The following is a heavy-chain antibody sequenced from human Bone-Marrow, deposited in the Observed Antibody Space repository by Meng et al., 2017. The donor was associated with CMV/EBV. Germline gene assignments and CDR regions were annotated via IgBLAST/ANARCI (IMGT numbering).Heavy chain of an antibody. D-gene: IGHD3-22*01. CDR2: IYWNDDK. J-gene: IGHJ4*02. Sequence: SGPTLVKPTQTLTLTCTFSGFSPSTSGVGVGWIRQPPGKALEWLALIYWNDDKRYSPSLKSRLTITKDTSKNQLVLTMTNMDPVDTATYYRAHRPHGTYDSNHFDYWGQGKLVNVYS. CDR1: GFSPSTSGVG. V-gene: IGHV2-5*01. CDR3: AHRPHGTYDSNHFDY.